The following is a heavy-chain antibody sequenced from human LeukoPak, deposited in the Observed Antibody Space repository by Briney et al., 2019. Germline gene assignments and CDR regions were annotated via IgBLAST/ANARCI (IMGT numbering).Heavy chain of an antibody. V-gene: IGHV4-59*01. D-gene: IGHD5-12*01. Sequence: SETLSLTCTVSGGSISPYYWSWIRQPPGKGLEWIGYIYFSGSTNYSPSLKSRVTISLDTSKNQFSLKLSSVTAADTAVYYCARSTWLLDKWGQGTLVTVSS. J-gene: IGHJ4*02. CDR2: IYFSGST. CDR3: ARSTWLLDK. CDR1: GGSISPYY.